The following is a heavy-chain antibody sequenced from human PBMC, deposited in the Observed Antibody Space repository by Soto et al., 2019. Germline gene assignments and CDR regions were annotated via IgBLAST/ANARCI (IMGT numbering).Heavy chain of an antibody. Sequence: QVQLVQSGAEVKKPGASVKVSCKASGYTFTSYGISWVRQAPGQGLEWMGWISAYNGNTNYAQKLQGRDTMTTDTCKSTAYMEQSRLRSDDAAVDYWARVRIRWLRHEYDYGMDVWGQGTTVPVSS. D-gene: IGHD5-12*01. J-gene: IGHJ6*02. CDR1: GYTFTSYG. CDR2: ISAYNGNT. V-gene: IGHV1-18*01. CDR3: ARVRIRWLRHEYDYGMDV.